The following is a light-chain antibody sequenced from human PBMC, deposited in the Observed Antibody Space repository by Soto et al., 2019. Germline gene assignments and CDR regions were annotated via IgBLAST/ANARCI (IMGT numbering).Light chain of an antibody. CDR1: SSDIGAYNY. Sequence: QSALTQPASVSGSPGQSITISCTGTSSDIGAYNYVSWYQQHPGKVPKLMICDVSDRPSGVSNRFSGSKSGNTASLTISGLQAEDEADYYCSSYTSSSTLYVFGTGTKVTVL. CDR3: SSYTSSSTLYV. J-gene: IGLJ1*01. V-gene: IGLV2-14*01. CDR2: DVS.